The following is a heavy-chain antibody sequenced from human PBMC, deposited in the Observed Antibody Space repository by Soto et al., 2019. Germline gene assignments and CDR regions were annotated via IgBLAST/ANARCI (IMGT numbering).Heavy chain of an antibody. CDR1: GFTFSSYS. CDR3: ASQYMVRDPLSAYGMHV. J-gene: IGHJ6*02. Sequence: EVQLVESGGGLVKPGGSLRLSCAASGFTFSSYSMNWVRQAPGKGLEWVSSISSSSSYIYYADSVKGRFTISRDNAKNSLYLQMNSQRAEDTAVDYCASQYMVRDPLSAYGMHVWGQGTTVTVSS. V-gene: IGHV3-21*01. CDR2: ISSSSSYI. D-gene: IGHD3-10*01.